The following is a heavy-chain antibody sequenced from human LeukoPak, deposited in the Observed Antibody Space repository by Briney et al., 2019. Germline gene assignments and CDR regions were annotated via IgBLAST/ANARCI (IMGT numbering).Heavy chain of an antibody. CDR2: IYYSGST. Sequence: PSETLSLTCTVSGGSISNYYWSWIRQPPGKGLEYIGYIYYSGSTNYNPSLKSRVTMSVDTSKNQFSLKLSSVTAADTAMYYCARHRGYYYRYLDFWGQGTLVTVSS. CDR3: ARHRGYYYRYLDF. V-gene: IGHV4-59*08. J-gene: IGHJ4*02. CDR1: GGSISNYY. D-gene: IGHD3-22*01.